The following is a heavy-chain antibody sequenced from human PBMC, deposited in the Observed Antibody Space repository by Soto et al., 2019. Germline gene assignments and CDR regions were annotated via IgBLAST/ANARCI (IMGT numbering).Heavy chain of an antibody. V-gene: IGHV1-2*02. Sequence: ASVKVSCKASGYTFTGNYLHWVRQAPGQGLEWMAWINPTTGDTKSTQKFQGRVTMTWDTAISTAYMDLSRLTSDDTAIYFCARGYCSSIGCSQYFDSWGQGTLVTVSS. CDR2: INPTTGDT. D-gene: IGHD2-2*01. CDR3: ARGYCSSIGCSQYFDS. CDR1: GYTFTGNY. J-gene: IGHJ4*02.